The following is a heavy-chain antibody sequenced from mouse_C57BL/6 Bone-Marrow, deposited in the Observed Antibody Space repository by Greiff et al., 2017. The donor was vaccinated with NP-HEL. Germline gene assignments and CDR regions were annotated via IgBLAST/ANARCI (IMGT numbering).Heavy chain of an antibody. CDR3: TIYYEDAMDD. D-gene: IGHD2-4*01. V-gene: IGHV1-15*01. CDR2: IDPETGGT. CDR1: GYTFTDYE. Sequence: QVQLQQSGAELVRPGASVTLSCKASGYTFTDYEMHWVKQTPVHGLEWIGAIDPETGGTAYNQKFKGKAILTADKSSSTAYMELRSLTSEDSAVYYCTIYYEDAMDDWGQGASVTVAS. J-gene: IGHJ4*01.